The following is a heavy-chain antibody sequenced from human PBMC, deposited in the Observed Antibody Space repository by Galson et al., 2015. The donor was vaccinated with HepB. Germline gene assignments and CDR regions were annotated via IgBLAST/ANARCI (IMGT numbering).Heavy chain of an antibody. Sequence: SVKVSCKASGYTFTGYYMHWVRQAPGQGLEWMGWINPNSGGTNYAQKFQGRVTMTRDTSISTAYMELSRLRSDDTAVYYCAIFTGVPAAAYFDYWGQGTLVTVSS. J-gene: IGHJ4*02. D-gene: IGHD2-2*01. CDR2: INPNSGGT. CDR3: AIFTGVPAAAYFDY. CDR1: GYTFTGYY. V-gene: IGHV1-2*02.